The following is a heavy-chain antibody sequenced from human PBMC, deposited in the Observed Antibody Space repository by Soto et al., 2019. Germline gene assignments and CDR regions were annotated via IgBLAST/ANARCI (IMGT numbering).Heavy chain of an antibody. J-gene: IGHJ5*02. Sequence: QVQLVQSGAEVKKPESSVKVSCKASGGTFSSYAISWVRQAPGQGLEWMGGIIPIFGTANYAQKFQGRVTITADESTSTAYMELSSLRSEDTAVYYCARVEHYDILTGPVNNWFDPWGQGTLVTVSS. CDR3: ARVEHYDILTGPVNNWFDP. CDR2: IIPIFGTA. CDR1: GGTFSSYA. V-gene: IGHV1-69*01. D-gene: IGHD3-9*01.